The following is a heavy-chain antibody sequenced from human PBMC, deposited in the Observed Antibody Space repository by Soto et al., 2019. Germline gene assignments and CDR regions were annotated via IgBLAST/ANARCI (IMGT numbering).Heavy chain of an antibody. J-gene: IGHJ4*02. CDR1: RGSLSGYY. Sequence: SETLSLTCAVYRGSLSGYYWSWIRQPPGKRMEWIGEINHSGSANYNPSLKSRVTISVDTSKNQFSLKLSSVTAADTAVYYCARRTNPGNDSMCRGAHPDYYAYWAQGTLDTVSS. CDR2: INHSGSA. D-gene: IGHD3-22*01. CDR3: ARRTNPGNDSMCRGAHPDYYAY. V-gene: IGHV4-34*01.